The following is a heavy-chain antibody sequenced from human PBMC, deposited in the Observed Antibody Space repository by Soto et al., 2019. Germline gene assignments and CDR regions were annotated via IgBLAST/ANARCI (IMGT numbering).Heavy chain of an antibody. CDR1: GFTSSSYA. D-gene: IGHD2-2*01. CDR2: IGESGTPT. V-gene: IGHV3-23*01. CDR3: ARYIPGVRYYGMDV. Sequence: GGSLRLSCAASGFTSSSYAMKWVRQAPGKGLEWVSLIGESGTPTYYADSVKGRFTISRDNSGNTLFLEMYSLRAEDTAGYYCARYIPGVRYYGMDVWGQGTTVTVSS. J-gene: IGHJ6*02.